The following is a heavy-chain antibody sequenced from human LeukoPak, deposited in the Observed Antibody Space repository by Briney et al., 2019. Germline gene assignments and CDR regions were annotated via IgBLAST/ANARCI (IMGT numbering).Heavy chain of an antibody. J-gene: IGHJ4*02. CDR1: GYTFTGYY. CDR2: INPNSGGT. Sequence: RGASVKVSCKASGYTFTGYYMHWVRQAPGQGLEWMGWINPNSGGTNYAQKFQGRVTMTRDTSINTAYMELHSLRSEDTAVYYCARGYSPSIRTTGNDYWGQGTLVTVSS. CDR3: ARGYSPSIRTTGNDY. V-gene: IGHV1-2*02. D-gene: IGHD1-1*01.